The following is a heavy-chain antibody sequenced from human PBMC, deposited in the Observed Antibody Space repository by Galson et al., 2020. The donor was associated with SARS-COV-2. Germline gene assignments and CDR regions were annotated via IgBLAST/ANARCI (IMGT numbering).Heavy chain of an antibody. Sequence: LSLTCAASGFTFRSYAMSWVRQAPGKGLAWVAAISHHGRNTYYADSVKGRFTISRDNSKNTLYLQMNILRAEDTAVYYCARDTLYYDIWAGYISRGHYYYYGMDVWGQGTTVTVSS. J-gene: IGHJ6*02. CDR2: ISHHGRNT. CDR3: ARDTLYYDIWAGYISRGHYYYYGMDV. V-gene: IGHV3-30-3*01. D-gene: IGHD3-9*01. CDR1: GFTFRSYA.